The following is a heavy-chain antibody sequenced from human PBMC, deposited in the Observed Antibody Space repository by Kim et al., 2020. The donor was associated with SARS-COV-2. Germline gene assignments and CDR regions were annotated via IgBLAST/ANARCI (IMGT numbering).Heavy chain of an antibody. V-gene: IGHV4-59*09. Sequence: NYNPSLKSRVTISVDTSKNQFSLRLSSVTAADTAVYYCARGGYGSDAFDIWGQGTIVTVSS. CDR3: ARGGYGSDAFDI. D-gene: IGHD3-10*01. J-gene: IGHJ3*02.